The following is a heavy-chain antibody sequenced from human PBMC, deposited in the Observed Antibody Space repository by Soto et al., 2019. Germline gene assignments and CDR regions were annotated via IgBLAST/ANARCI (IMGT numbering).Heavy chain of an antibody. CDR3: ARGGIPAAGRASGYFGH. D-gene: IGHD6-13*01. Sequence: AEVKVSCKGAGCTFTSYYMHWVRQAPGQGLEWMGRINSSGGSTRYAQKFQGRVTMTRXXXXGXVXIXLXXVXSEDTAVYYCARGGIPAAGRASGYFGHWGQ. J-gene: IGHJ4*03. CDR2: INSSGGST. CDR1: GCTFTSYY. V-gene: IGHV1-46*01.